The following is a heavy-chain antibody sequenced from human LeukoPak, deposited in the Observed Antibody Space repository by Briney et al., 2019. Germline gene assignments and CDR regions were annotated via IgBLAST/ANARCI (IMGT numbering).Heavy chain of an antibody. CDR2: IYYSGST. J-gene: IGHJ5*02. V-gene: IGHV4-39*01. CDR3: ARRSSSSPTPYWFDP. D-gene: IGHD6-6*01. Sequence: SETLSLTCTVSGGSISSSSYYWGWIRQPPGRGLEWIGSIYYSGSTYYNPSLKSRVTISVDTSKNQFSLKLSSVTAAGTAVYYCARRSSSSPTPYWFDPWGQGTLVTVSS. CDR1: GGSISSSSYY.